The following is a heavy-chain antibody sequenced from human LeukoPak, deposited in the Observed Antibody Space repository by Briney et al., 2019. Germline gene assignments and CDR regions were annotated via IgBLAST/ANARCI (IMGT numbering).Heavy chain of an antibody. CDR3: ARVQTGTTAFDY. CDR1: GYTFTGYY. D-gene: IGHD1-7*01. CDR2: INPNSGGT. V-gene: IGHV1-2*02. Sequence: ASVKVSCKASGYTFTGYYMHWVRQAPGQGLEWMGWINPNSGGTNYAQKFQGRVTMTRDTSISTAYMELSRLRSDDTAVYYCARVQTGTTAFDYWGQGTLVTVSS. J-gene: IGHJ4*02.